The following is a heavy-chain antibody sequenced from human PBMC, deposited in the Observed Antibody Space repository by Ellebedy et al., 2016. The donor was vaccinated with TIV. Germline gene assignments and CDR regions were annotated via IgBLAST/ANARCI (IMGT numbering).Heavy chain of an antibody. Sequence: GGSLRLXXAASGFTFSSFVMSWVRQAPGKGLERVSTFTASGGNTYYADSVKGRFTISRDNSKNTLYLQMNSLRAEDTAVYYCARDSSGYNWNYAGDAFDIWGQGTLVTVSS. D-gene: IGHD1-7*01. CDR3: ARDSSGYNWNYAGDAFDI. CDR2: FTASGGNT. J-gene: IGHJ3*02. V-gene: IGHV3-23*01. CDR1: GFTFSSFV.